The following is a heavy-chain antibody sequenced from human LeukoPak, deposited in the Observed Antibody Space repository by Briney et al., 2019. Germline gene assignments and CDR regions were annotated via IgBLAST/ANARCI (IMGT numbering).Heavy chain of an antibody. V-gene: IGHV4-39*01. CDR1: GASISSSSYY. Sequence: SETLSLTCTVSGASISSSSYYWGWIRQPPGKGLEWIGSIYDSGSTYYNPSLKSRVTISVATSKNQFSLKLSSVTAADTAVYYCARRPHRSSTNWFDPWGQGTLVTVSP. CDR3: ARRPHRSSTNWFDP. J-gene: IGHJ5*02. CDR2: IYDSGST. D-gene: IGHD2-2*01.